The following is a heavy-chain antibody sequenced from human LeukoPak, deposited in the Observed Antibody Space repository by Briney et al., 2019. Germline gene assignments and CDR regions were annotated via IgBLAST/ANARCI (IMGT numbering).Heavy chain of an antibody. CDR1: GGSISSSSYY. J-gene: IGHJ4*02. V-gene: IGHV4-39*01. CDR3: ARRAYDSSGYIDY. Sequence: SETLSLTCTVSGGSISSSSYYWGWIRQPPGKGLEWIGSIYYSGSTYYNPSLKGRVTISVDTSKNQFSLKLSSVTAADTAVYYCARRAYDSSGYIDYWGQGTLVTVSS. CDR2: IYYSGST. D-gene: IGHD3-22*01.